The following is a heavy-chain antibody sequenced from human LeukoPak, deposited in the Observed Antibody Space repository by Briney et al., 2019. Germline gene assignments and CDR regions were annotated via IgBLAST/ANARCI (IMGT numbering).Heavy chain of an antibody. J-gene: IGHJ4*02. Sequence: GRSLRLSCAGSGFTFRNYGMYWVRQAPGKGLEWVAVIWEDGSNKKYADSVKGRFTISRDNSKNTLYLQMNSLRGEDTAMYYCARGIAAAVGNLDYWGQGTLVTISS. V-gene: IGHV3-33*01. CDR2: IWEDGSNK. D-gene: IGHD6-13*01. CDR1: GFTFRNYG. CDR3: ARGIAAAVGNLDY.